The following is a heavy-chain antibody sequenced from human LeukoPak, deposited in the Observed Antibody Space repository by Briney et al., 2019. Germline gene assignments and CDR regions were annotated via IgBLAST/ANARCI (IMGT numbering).Heavy chain of an antibody. CDR3: ARHPSYTSGWPLDY. V-gene: IGHV5-51*01. Sequence: GESLKISCKGSGYSFTSHWIGWVRQMPGKGLEWMGIIYLGDSETSYGPSFQGQVTISADKSISTAYLQWSSLKASDTAMYYCARHPSYTSGWPLDYWGQGTLVTVSS. CDR2: IYLGDSET. CDR1: GYSFTSHW. D-gene: IGHD6-19*01. J-gene: IGHJ4*02.